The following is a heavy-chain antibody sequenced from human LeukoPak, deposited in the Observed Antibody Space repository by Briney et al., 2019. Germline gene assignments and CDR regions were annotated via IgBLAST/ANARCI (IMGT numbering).Heavy chain of an antibody. Sequence: GGSLRLSCAASGFTVSSNYMSWVRQAPGKGLEWVSVIYSGGSTYYADSVKGRFTISRDNSKNTLYLQMNSLRAEDTAVYYCARDNMRWLRAFDIWGQGTMVTVS. J-gene: IGHJ3*02. D-gene: IGHD5-24*01. CDR1: GFTVSSNY. CDR3: ARDNMRWLRAFDI. V-gene: IGHV3-53*01. CDR2: IYSGGST.